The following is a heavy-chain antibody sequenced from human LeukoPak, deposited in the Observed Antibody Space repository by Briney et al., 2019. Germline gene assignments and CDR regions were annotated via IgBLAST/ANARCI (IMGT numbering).Heavy chain of an antibody. CDR3: ARDGGVYCSNDVCYTESFDY. Sequence: GGSLRLSCAASGFPFSSFGMHWVRQSPGKGLEWVAVIRYEGSKTYYGESVKGRFTISRDNSKNTLPLQMNSLRADDTAMYYCARDGGVYCSNDVCYTESFDYWGQGALVTVSS. CDR2: IRYEGSKT. CDR1: GFPFSSFG. J-gene: IGHJ4*02. V-gene: IGHV3-33*01. D-gene: IGHD2-8*01.